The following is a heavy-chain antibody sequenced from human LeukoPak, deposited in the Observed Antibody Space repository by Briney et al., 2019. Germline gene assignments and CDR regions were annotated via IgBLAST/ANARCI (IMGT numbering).Heavy chain of an antibody. CDR1: GFTFSTYA. CDR2: ISSSSRYI. D-gene: IGHD2-2*01. J-gene: IGHJ3*02. Sequence: GGSLRLSCAASGFTFSTYAMNWVRQAPGKGLEWVSSISSSSRYIYYADSVKGRFTISRDNAKNALYLQMNSQRAEDTAVYYCAREEEDYQLLRRGAFDIWGQGTMVTVSS. CDR3: AREEEDYQLLRRGAFDI. V-gene: IGHV3-21*01.